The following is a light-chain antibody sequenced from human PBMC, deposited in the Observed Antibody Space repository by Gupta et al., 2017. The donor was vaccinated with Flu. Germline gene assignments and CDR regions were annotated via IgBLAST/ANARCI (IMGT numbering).Light chain of an antibody. CDR2: KDT. V-gene: IGLV3-25*02. J-gene: IGLJ1*01. CDR1: ALPKQF. CDR3: QSADSSGTYV. Sequence: SYELTQPPSMSVSPGQTARITCSGDALPKQFAYWYQQKPGRAPVLVIWKDTERPSGIPERLSGSSSGTTVTLTISGVQAEDGADYYCQSADSSGTYVFGSGTKVTVL.